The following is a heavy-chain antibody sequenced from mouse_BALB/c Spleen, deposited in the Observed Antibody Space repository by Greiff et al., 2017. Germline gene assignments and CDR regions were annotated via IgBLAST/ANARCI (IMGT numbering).Heavy chain of an antibody. J-gene: IGHJ2*01. CDR3: AREGDYDDFDY. Sequence: EVQLVESGAELVKPGASVKLSCTASGFNIKDTYMHWVKQRPEQGLEWIGRIDPANGNTKYDPKFKSKATLTVDKSSSTAYMQLSSLTSEDSAVYYCAREGDYDDFDYWGQGTTLTVSS. CDR1: GFNIKDTY. D-gene: IGHD2-4*01. CDR2: IDPANGNT. V-gene: IGHV14-3*02.